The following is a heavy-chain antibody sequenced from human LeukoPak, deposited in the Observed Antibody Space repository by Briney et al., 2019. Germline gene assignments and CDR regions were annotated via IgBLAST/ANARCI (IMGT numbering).Heavy chain of an antibody. CDR2: IKSKTDGGTT. D-gene: IGHD4-17*01. J-gene: IGHJ4*02. CDR3: ATYLRSGPIDC. CDR1: GFTFSNAW. V-gene: IGHV3-15*01. Sequence: GGSLRLSCAASGFTFSNAWMSWVRQAPGKGLEWVGRIKSKTDGGTTDYAAPVKGRFTISRDDSKNTLYLQMNSLRGEDTAVYYCATYLRSGPIDCWGQGTLVTVSS.